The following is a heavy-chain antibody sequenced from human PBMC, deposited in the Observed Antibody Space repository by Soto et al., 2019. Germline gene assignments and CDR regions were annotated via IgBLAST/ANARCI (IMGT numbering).Heavy chain of an antibody. CDR1: GFTFSNNA. CDR2: ISYDGSNK. D-gene: IGHD1-1*01. Sequence: QVQLVESGGGVVQPGRSLRLSCAASGFTFSNNAMDWVRQAPGKGLEWVAVISYDGSNKYIAESVKGRFTISRDNSKNTLFLQMNSRRAEDTAVYYCARGTTTSAFSAMDVWGQGTTVTVSS. V-gene: IGHV3-30-3*01. CDR3: ARGTTTSAFSAMDV. J-gene: IGHJ6*02.